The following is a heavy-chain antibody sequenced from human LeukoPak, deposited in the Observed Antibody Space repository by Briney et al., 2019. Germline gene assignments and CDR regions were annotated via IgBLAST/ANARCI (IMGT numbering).Heavy chain of an antibody. CDR1: GFTFSSYA. CDR2: ISGSGGST. V-gene: IGHV3-23*01. J-gene: IGHJ5*02. D-gene: IGHD3-3*01. Sequence: GGSLRLSCAASGFTFSSYAVSWVRQAPGKGLEWVSTISGSGGSTYYADSVKGRLTISRDNSKNTLYLQMNSLRAEDTAVYYCAKDRSRYYDFWSGYYSGYNWFDPWGQGTLVTVSS. CDR3: AKDRSRYYDFWSGYYSGYNWFDP.